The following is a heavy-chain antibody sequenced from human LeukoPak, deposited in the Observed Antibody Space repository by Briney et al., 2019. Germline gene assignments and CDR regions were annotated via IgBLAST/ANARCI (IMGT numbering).Heavy chain of an antibody. CDR1: GFTFSSYG. V-gene: IGHV3-33*01. D-gene: IGHD3-10*01. J-gene: IGHJ4*02. Sequence: GGSLRLSCAASGFTFSSYGMHWVRQAPGKGLEWVAVIWYDGSNKYYADSVKGRFTISRDNSKNTLYLQMNSLRVEDTAVYYCARDLSPVVRASPMGYWGQGTPVTVSS. CDR2: IWYDGSNK. CDR3: ARDLSPVVRASPMGY.